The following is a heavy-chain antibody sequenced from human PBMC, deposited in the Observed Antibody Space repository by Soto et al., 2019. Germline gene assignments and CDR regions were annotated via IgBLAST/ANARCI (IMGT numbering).Heavy chain of an antibody. CDR1: GFTFSDYY. V-gene: IGHV3-11*06. CDR3: ARAGSGWYYYYGMDV. D-gene: IGHD6-19*01. CDR2: ISSSSSYT. J-gene: IGHJ6*02. Sequence: GGSLRLSCAASGFTFSDYYMSWIRQAPGKGLEWVSYISSSSSYTNYADSVKGRFTISRDNAKNSLYLQMNSLRAEDTAVYYCARAGSGWYYYYGMDVWGQGTTVTVSS.